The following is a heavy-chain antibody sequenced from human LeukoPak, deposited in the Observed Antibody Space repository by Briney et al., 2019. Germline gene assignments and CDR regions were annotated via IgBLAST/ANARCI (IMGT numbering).Heavy chain of an antibody. D-gene: IGHD3-22*01. V-gene: IGHV3-23*01. CDR1: GFTFSSYS. J-gene: IGHJ4*02. CDR2: ISGSGGST. CDR3: AKSRARREGSSGSSDY. Sequence: PGGSPRLSCAASGFTFSSYSMNWVRQAPGKGLEWVSAISGSGGSTFYADSVKGRFTISRDNSKNTLYLQMNSLRVEDTAVYYCAKSRARREGSSGSSDYWGQGTLVTVSS.